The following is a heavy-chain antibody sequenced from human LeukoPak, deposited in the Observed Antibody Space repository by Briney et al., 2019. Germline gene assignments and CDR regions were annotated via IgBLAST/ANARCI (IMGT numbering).Heavy chain of an antibody. V-gene: IGHV3-53*05. CDR3: AKFGSRGSSSEGGY. D-gene: IGHD6-6*01. J-gene: IGHJ4*02. CDR2: IYSGGST. Sequence: GGSLRLSCAASGFTVSTNYMTWVRQAPGKGLEWVSVIYSGGSTYYADSVKGRFTISRDNSKNTLYLQMNSLRAEDTAVYYCAKFGSRGSSSEGGYWGQGTLVTVSS. CDR1: GFTVSTNY.